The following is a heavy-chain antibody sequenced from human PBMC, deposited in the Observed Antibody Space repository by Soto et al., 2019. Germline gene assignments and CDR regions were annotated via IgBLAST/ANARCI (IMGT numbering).Heavy chain of an antibody. CDR1: VFTFSSYS. Sequence: GGSLRLSCAASVFTFSSYSMSWVRQAPGKGLEWVSSISSSSSYIYYADSVKGRFTISRDNAKNSLYLQMNSLRAEDTAVYYCARYGCSSTSCYRARYGMDVWGQGTTVTVSS. D-gene: IGHD2-2*01. J-gene: IGHJ6*02. V-gene: IGHV3-21*01. CDR3: ARYGCSSTSCYRARYGMDV. CDR2: ISSSSSYI.